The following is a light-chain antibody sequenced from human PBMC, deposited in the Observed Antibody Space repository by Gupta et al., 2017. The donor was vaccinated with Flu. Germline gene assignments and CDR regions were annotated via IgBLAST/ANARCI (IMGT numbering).Light chain of an antibody. CDR3: QQRGGWPPAYT. CDR2: DAS. Sequence: EIVLTQSPATLYLSPGERATLFCRASQTVSDYLAWYQQKPGQPPRLLIYDASSRATGIPARFSGSGSQTDFTLTIGSLEPEDFAVYYCQQRGGWPPAYTFGPGTGLEIK. V-gene: IGKV3-11*01. CDR1: QTVSDY. J-gene: IGKJ2*01.